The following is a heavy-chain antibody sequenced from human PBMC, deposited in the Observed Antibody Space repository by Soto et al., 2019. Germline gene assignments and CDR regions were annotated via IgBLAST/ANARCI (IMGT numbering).Heavy chain of an antibody. CDR2: ISYDGSNK. V-gene: IGHV3-30*18. J-gene: IGHJ6*02. Sequence: QVQLVESGGGVVQPGRSLRLSCAASGFTFSSYGMHWVRQAPGKRLEWVAVISYDGSNKYYADSVKGRFTISRDNSKNTLYLQTNSLSAEDTAGYYCAKSLNHRAYYYYGMDVWGQGTTVIVS. CDR3: AKSLNHRAYYYYGMDV. CDR1: GFTFSSYG.